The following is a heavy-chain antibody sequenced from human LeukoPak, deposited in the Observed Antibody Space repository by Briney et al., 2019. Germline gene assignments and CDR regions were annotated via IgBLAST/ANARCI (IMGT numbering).Heavy chain of an antibody. Sequence: ASVKVSCKASGYTFTSYGISWVRQAPGQGLEWMGWISAYNGNTNYAQKVQGRVTMTTDTSTTTAYMELRSLRSDDTAVYYCARDGGPATVTTNWAFDIWGQGTMVTVSS. CDR2: ISAYNGNT. V-gene: IGHV1-18*01. D-gene: IGHD4-17*01. CDR3: ARDGGPATVTTNWAFDI. J-gene: IGHJ3*02. CDR1: GYTFTSYG.